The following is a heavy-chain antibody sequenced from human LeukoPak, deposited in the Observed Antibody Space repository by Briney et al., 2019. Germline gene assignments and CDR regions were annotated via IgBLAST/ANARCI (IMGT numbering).Heavy chain of an antibody. CDR1: GYTFTGYY. V-gene: IGHV1-2*02. CDR3: ARERDYVWGSYDPFTFDY. CDR2: INPNSGGT. J-gene: IGHJ4*02. Sequence: GASVKVSCKASGYTFTGYYMHWVRQALGQGLEWMGWINPNSGGTNYAQKFQGRVTMTRDTSISTAYMELSRLRSDDTAVYYCARERDYVWGSYDPFTFDYWGQGTLVTVSS. D-gene: IGHD3-16*01.